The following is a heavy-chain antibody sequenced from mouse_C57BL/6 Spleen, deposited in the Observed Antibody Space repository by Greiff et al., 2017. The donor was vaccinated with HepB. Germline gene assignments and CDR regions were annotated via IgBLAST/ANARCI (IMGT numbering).Heavy chain of an antibody. V-gene: IGHV5-6*01. CDR3: ARHVGYGSSSFDY. D-gene: IGHD1-1*01. Sequence: EVKLMESGGDLVKPGGSLKLSCAASGFTFSSYGMSWVRQTPDKRLEWVATISSGGSYTYYPDSVKGRCTISRDNAKNTLYLQMSSLNSEDAAMYYCARHVGYGSSSFDYWGQGTTLTVSS. CDR2: ISSGGSYT. CDR1: GFTFSSYG. J-gene: IGHJ2*01.